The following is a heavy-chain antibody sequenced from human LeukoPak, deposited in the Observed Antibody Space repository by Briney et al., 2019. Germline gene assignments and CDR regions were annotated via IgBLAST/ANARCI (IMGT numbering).Heavy chain of an antibody. CDR3: ARGHLPTYYYDSSGYSY. D-gene: IGHD3-22*01. CDR1: GGSFSGYY. CDR2: INHSGST. J-gene: IGHJ4*02. V-gene: IGHV4-34*01. Sequence: SETLSLTCAVYGGSFSGYYWSWIRQPPGKGLEWIGEINHSGSTNYNPSLKSRVTISVDTSKNQFSLKLSSVTAADTAVYYYARGHLPTYYYDSSGYSYWGQGTLVTVSS.